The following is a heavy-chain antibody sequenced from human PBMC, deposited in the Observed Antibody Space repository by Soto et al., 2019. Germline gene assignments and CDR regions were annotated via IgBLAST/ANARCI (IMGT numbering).Heavy chain of an antibody. CDR1: GFTFSDYA. V-gene: IGHV3-23*01. D-gene: IGHD2-21*01. Sequence: EVQLLESGGGLVQPGGSLRLSCAASGFTFSDYAMSWVRQAPGKGLEWLSLISGTGVPTLYAGSVKGRFSVSRDNSKNTPYLQMNSLRAEDTAVYYCVRGGGGGQFDSWGQGTLVTVSS. J-gene: IGHJ4*02. CDR3: VRGGGGGQFDS. CDR2: ISGTGVPT.